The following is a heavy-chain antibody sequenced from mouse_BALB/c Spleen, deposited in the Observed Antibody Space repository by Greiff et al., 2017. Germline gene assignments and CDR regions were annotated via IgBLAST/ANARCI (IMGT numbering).Heavy chain of an antibody. D-gene: IGHD1-2*01. CDR3: AIITTATFDY. CDR2: IDPENGNT. CDR1: GFNIKDYY. Sequence: VHVKQSGAELVRPGALVKLSCKASGFNIKDYYMHWVKQRPEQGLEWVGWIDPENGNTIYDPKFQGKASITADTSSNTAYLQLSSLTSEDTAVYYCAIITTATFDYWGQGTTLTVSS. V-gene: IGHV14-1*02. J-gene: IGHJ2*01.